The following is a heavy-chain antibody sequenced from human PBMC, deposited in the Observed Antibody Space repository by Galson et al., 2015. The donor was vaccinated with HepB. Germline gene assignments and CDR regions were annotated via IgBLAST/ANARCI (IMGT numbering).Heavy chain of an antibody. D-gene: IGHD2-2*01. J-gene: IGHJ5*02. Sequence: SLRLSCAASGFTFSSYAMHWVRQAPGKGLEWVAVISYDGSNKYYADSVKGRFTISRDNSKNTLYLQMNSLRAEDTAVYYCARPGEYCSSTSCPNWFDPWGQGTLVTVSS. CDR1: GFTFSSYA. CDR3: ARPGEYCSSTSCPNWFDP. CDR2: ISYDGSNK. V-gene: IGHV3-30-3*01.